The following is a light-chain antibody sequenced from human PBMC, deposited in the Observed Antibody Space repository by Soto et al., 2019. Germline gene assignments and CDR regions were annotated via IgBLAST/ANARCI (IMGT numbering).Light chain of an antibody. CDR1: SSDVGGYDY. Sequence: QSVLTQPDSVSGSPGQSIAISCTGTSSDVGGYDYVSWYQQHPDKAPKLMIYEVTKRPSGVSNRFSGSKSGNTASLTISGLQPEDEADYYCSSHTRGSTRVFGSGTKVTV. CDR3: SSHTRGSTRV. V-gene: IGLV2-14*01. CDR2: EVT. J-gene: IGLJ1*01.